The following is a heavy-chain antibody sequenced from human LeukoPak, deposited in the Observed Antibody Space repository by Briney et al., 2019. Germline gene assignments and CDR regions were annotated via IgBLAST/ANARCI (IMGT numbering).Heavy chain of an antibody. J-gene: IGHJ4*02. CDR1: GFTLNKYA. CDR2: ISGRGDST. D-gene: IGHD2/OR15-2a*01. Sequence: GRCLRLSCVASGFTLNKYAVGCVRQAPGRGMEWVSGISGRGDSTYYTDSVTGRFTISRDNSKVTVNMTMDSLRAEDKAIYYCAKDFSVAGTFHGTFDYWGQGTLVTVSS. V-gene: IGHV3-23*01. CDR3: AKDFSVAGTFHGTFDY.